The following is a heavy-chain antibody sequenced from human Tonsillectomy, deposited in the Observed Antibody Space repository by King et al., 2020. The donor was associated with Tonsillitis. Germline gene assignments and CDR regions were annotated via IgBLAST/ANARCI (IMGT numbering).Heavy chain of an antibody. Sequence: VQLQESGPGLVKSSETLSLTCTVFGGSISSYYWSWIRQPPGKGLEWIGYIYYSGSTNYNPSLKSRVTISADTSKNQLSLRLTSVTAADTAVYYCARGGEVTATLNWFDPWGQGTLVTVSS. D-gene: IGHD2-21*02. CDR1: GGSISSYY. V-gene: IGHV4-59*01. CDR3: ARGGEVTATLNWFDP. CDR2: IYYSGST. J-gene: IGHJ5*02.